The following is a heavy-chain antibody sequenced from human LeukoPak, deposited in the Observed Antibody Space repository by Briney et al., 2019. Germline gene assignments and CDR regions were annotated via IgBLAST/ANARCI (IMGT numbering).Heavy chain of an antibody. CDR3: AKNGASSSSLSDAFDI. D-gene: IGHD6-6*01. CDR1: GFTFSSYA. Sequence: GGSLRLSCAASGFTFSSYAMSWVRQAPGKGLEWVSAISGSGGSTYYADSVKGRFTISRDNSKNTLYLQMNSLRAEDTAVYYCAKNGASSSSLSDAFDIWGQGTMVTVSS. J-gene: IGHJ3*02. CDR2: ISGSGGST. V-gene: IGHV3-23*01.